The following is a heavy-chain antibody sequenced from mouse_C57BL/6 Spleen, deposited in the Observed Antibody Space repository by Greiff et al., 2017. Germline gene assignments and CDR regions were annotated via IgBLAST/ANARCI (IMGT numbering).Heavy chain of an antibody. CDR2: ISYSGST. CDR1: GYSITSDY. V-gene: IGHV3-8*01. CDR3: ARFDSSGYMAMDY. Sequence: DVQLQESGPGLAKPSQTLSLPCSVTGYSITSDYWNWIRKFPGNKLEYMGYISYSGSTYYNPSLKSRISITRDTSKNQYYLQLNSVTTEDTATYYCARFDSSGYMAMDYWGQGTSVTVSS. D-gene: IGHD3-2*02. J-gene: IGHJ4*01.